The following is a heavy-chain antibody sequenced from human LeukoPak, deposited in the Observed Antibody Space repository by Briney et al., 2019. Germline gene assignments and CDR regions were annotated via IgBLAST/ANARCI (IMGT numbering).Heavy chain of an antibody. J-gene: IGHJ6*02. V-gene: IGHV3-30*18. CDR3: AKCPFSGSYYIFNYYGMDV. Sequence: GGSLRLSCAASGFTFSSYGMHWVRQAPGKGLGWVAVISYDGSNKYYADSVKGRFTISRDNSKNTLYLQMNSLRAEDTAVYYCAKCPFSGSYYIFNYYGMDVWGQGTTVTVSS. CDR1: GFTFSSYG. D-gene: IGHD1-26*01. CDR2: ISYDGSNK.